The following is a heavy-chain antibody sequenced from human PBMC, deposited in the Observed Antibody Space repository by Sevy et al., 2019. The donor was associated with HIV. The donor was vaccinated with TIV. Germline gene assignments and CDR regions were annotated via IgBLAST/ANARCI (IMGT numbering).Heavy chain of an antibody. CDR3: ARGKSGYGYALNY. Sequence: GGSLRLSCAASGFTVNSNYMTWVRQAPGKGLEGVSVIHSADTTYHADSVKDRFTISRDNFKNTLYLHMSILRAEDTAVYYCARGKSGYGYALNYWGQGTLVTVSS. D-gene: IGHD5-18*01. CDR2: IHSADTT. CDR1: GFTVNSNY. V-gene: IGHV3-66*01. J-gene: IGHJ4*02.